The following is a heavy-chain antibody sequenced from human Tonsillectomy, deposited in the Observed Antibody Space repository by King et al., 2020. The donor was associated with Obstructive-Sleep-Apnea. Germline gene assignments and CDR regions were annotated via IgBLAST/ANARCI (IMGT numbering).Heavy chain of an antibody. J-gene: IGHJ4*02. V-gene: IGHV3-30*04. D-gene: IGHD6-19*01. CDR2: ISFDGSIK. CDR3: ARDRVIAVAGTVY. Sequence: VQLVESGGGVVQPGRSLRLSCAASGFTFSSFAMHWVRQAPGKGLEWVAVISFDGSIKYYADSVKGRFTISRDNSKNTLYLQMSSLRADETAVYYCARDRVIAVAGTVYWGQGTLVTVSS. CDR1: GFTFSSFA.